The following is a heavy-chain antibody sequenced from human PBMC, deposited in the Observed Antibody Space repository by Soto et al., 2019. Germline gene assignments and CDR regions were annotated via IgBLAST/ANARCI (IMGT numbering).Heavy chain of an antibody. V-gene: IGHV4-61*01. CDR1: GGSVNNNKYY. Sequence: QVQLQESGPGLVKPSETLSLTCSVSGGSVNNNKYYWSWIRQPPGKGLEWIGYMYYGGSTDDNTSIKNRVTISIDTSKNQFSLSLTSVTAADTGVYYCAVEQWDWFDPWGQGTLVTVSS. J-gene: IGHJ5*02. CDR3: AVEQWDWFDP. D-gene: IGHD1-26*01. CDR2: MYYGGST.